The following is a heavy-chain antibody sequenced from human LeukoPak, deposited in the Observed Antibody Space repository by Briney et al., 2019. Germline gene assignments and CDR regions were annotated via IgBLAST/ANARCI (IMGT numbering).Heavy chain of an antibody. D-gene: IGHD6-19*01. CDR1: GFTFDDYA. CDR3: AKDSEQWDYLDY. J-gene: IGHJ4*02. Sequence: PGGSLRLSCAASGFTFDDYAMHWVRQAPGKGLEWVSGISWNSGSIGYADSVKGRFTISRDNAKNSLYLQMNSLRAEDTALYYCAKDSEQWDYLDYWGQGTLVSVSS. CDR2: ISWNSGSI. V-gene: IGHV3-9*01.